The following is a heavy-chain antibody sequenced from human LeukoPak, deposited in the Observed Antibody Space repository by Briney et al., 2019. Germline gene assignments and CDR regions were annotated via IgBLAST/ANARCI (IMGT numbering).Heavy chain of an antibody. CDR1: GGSISSSSYY. D-gene: IGHD2-15*01. J-gene: IGHJ6*03. CDR2: IHYSGRT. CDR3: ARGYCSGGSCYSYYYYNYMDV. Sequence: SETLSLTGTVSGGSISSSSYYWGWISQPPGKGLEWIGSIHYSGRTKYNPSLKSRVTISVDTSKTQSSLKLSSVTAADTAVYYCARGYCSGGSCYSYYYYNYMDVWGKGTTVTVSS. V-gene: IGHV4-39*07.